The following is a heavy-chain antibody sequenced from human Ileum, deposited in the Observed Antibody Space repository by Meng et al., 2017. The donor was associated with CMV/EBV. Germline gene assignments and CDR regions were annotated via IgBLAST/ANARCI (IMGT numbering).Heavy chain of an antibody. Sequence: SETLSLTCSVSGGSVRSHYWSWIRHVPGKGLEWLGYIYYRGSTSLNPSLKSRVTMSLDTSKNQISLRLRSVTAADTALYYCATSVSSGGKWAYYFDYWGQGRLVTVSS. V-gene: IGHV4-59*02. CDR3: ATSVSSGGKWAYYFDY. CDR1: GGSVRSHY. D-gene: IGHD2-8*02. J-gene: IGHJ4*02. CDR2: IYYRGST.